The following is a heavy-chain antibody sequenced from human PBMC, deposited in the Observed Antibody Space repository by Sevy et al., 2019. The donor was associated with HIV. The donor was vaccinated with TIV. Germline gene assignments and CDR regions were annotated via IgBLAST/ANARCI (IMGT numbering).Heavy chain of an antibody. D-gene: IGHD6-13*01. CDR3: AKDTPGIAAAGTGTHEGFLGY. V-gene: IGHV3-30*02. CDR2: IRYDGSNK. CDR1: GFTFSSYG. Sequence: GGSLRLSCAASGFTFSSYGMHWVRQAPCKGLEWVAFIRYDGSNKYYADSVKGRFTISRDNSKNTLYLQMNSLRAEDTAVYYCAKDTPGIAAAGTGTHEGFLGYWGQGTLVTVSS. J-gene: IGHJ4*02.